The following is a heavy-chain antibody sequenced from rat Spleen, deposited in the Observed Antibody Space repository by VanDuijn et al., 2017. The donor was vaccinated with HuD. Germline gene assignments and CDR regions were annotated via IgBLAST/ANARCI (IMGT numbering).Heavy chain of an antibody. CDR1: GFSLTSYN. Sequence: QVQLMESGPGLVQPSETLSLTCTVSGFSLTSYNVHWVRQPPGKGLEWTGVMWSGGSTDYNSALKSRLSISRDTSKNQVFLKMNSLQSEDTTTYYCARGVDLYYWYFDFWGQGVMVTVSS. V-gene: IGHV2-45*01. CDR2: MWSGGST. CDR3: ARGVDLYYWYFDF. J-gene: IGHJ1*01.